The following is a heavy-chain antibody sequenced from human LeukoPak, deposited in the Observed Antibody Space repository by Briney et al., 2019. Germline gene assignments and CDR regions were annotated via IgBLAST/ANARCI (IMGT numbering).Heavy chain of an antibody. D-gene: IGHD3-9*01. Sequence: GGSLRLSCAASGFTFSSYGMHWVRQAPGKGLEWVAVIWYDGSNKYYADSVKGRFTISRDNSKNTLYLQMNSLRAEDTAVYYCASRLRLRYFDWLLNGLDYWGQGTLVTVSS. J-gene: IGHJ4*02. CDR1: GFTFSSYG. V-gene: IGHV3-30*19. CDR2: IWYDGSNK. CDR3: ASRLRLRYFDWLLNGLDY.